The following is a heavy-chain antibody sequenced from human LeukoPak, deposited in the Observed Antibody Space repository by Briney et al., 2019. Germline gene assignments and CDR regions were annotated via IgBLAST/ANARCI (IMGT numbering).Heavy chain of an antibody. CDR2: IKSKTDGGAT. D-gene: IGHD5-12*01. V-gene: IGHV3-15*01. Sequence: GSLRLSCAASGFTFTTAWMSWVRQAPGKGLEWVGRIKSKTDGGATEYAPPVKGRLSISRDDSRNMLFLQMNSLKTEDTAVYYCTTASRGSLFYYYYGMDVWGHGTTITVSS. J-gene: IGHJ6*02. CDR1: GFTFTTAW. CDR3: TTASRGSLFYYYYGMDV.